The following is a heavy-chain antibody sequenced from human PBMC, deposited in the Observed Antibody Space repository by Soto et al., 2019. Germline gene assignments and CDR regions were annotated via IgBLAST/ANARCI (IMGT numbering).Heavy chain of an antibody. J-gene: IGHJ4*02. CDR2: STNKASSYTT. CDR1: GFTFSDHY. D-gene: IGHD4-17*01. CDR3: ARVATSATTATTDY. V-gene: IGHV3-72*01. Sequence: GGSLRLSCAASGFTFSDHYMDWVRQAPGKGLEWVGRSTNKASSYTTKYAASVKGRFTISRDESKNSVYLQMNSLKPEDTAVYYCARVATSATTATTDYWGQGTLVTSPQ.